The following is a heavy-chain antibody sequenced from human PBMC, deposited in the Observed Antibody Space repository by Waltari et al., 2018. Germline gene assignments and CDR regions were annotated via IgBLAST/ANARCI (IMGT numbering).Heavy chain of an antibody. D-gene: IGHD3-22*01. CDR2: IYYSGST. J-gene: IGHJ6*02. CDR3: ARWYYYDSSGYSDYYGMDV. V-gene: IGHV4-59*01. Sequence: QVQLQESGPGLVKPSETLSLTCTVSGGSISSYYWSWIRQHPGKGLEWIGYIYYSGSTNYNPSLKSRVTISVDTSKNQFSLKLSSVTAADTAVYYCARWYYYDSSGYSDYYGMDVWGQGTTVTVSS. CDR1: GGSISSYY.